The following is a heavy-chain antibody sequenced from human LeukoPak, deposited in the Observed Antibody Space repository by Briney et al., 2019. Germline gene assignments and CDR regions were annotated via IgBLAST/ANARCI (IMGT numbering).Heavy chain of an antibody. J-gene: IGHJ5*02. V-gene: IGHV6-1*01. Sequence: SQTLSLTCAISGDSVSSNRAVWNWIRQTPSRGLEWLGRTYYRSKWYNDYAVSVKSRITINPDTSKNQFSLQLNSVTPEDTAVYYCARGGIRFWFDPWGQGTLVTVSS. D-gene: IGHD3-3*02. CDR3: ARGGIRFWFDP. CDR1: GDSVSSNRAV. CDR2: TYYRSKWYN.